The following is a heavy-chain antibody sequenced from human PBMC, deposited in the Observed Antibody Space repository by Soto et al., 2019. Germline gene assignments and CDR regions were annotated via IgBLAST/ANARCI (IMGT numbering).Heavy chain of an antibody. Sequence: SVKVSCKASGGTFSSYAISWVRQAPGQGLEWMGGIIPIFGTANYARKFQGRVTITADKSTSTAYMELSSLRSEDTAVYYCARWGSSSVPNFDYWGQGTLVTVSS. CDR1: GGTFSSYA. CDR2: IIPIFGTA. CDR3: ARWGSSSVPNFDY. J-gene: IGHJ4*02. D-gene: IGHD6-6*01. V-gene: IGHV1-69*06.